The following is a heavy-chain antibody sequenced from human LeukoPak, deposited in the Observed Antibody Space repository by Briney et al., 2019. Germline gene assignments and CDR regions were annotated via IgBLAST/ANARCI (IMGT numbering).Heavy chain of an antibody. CDR3: ATDGAGFDT. V-gene: IGHV3-23*01. CDR2: IRGSGGST. Sequence: GGSLRLSCAASGFTFKNYGMSWIRQAPGKGLEWVSAIRGSGGSTSYADSVKGRFTISRDNSNNALFLQMISLRAEDTAVYYCATDGAGFDTWGQGVLVTVSS. J-gene: IGHJ5*02. CDR1: GFTFKNYG.